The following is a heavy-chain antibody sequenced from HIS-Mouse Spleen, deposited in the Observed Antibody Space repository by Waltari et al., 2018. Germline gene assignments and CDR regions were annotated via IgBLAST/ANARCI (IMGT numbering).Heavy chain of an antibody. J-gene: IGHJ4*02. Sequence: QVQLVESGGGVVQPGRSLRLSCAAPGFLFSSYGMHCVRQAPGKGLEWVAVISYDGSNKYYADSVKGRFTISRDNSKNTLYLQMNSLRAEDTAVYYCAKDKHHAFDYWGQGTLVTVSS. CDR2: ISYDGSNK. CDR3: AKDKHHAFDY. V-gene: IGHV3-30*18. CDR1: GFLFSSYG.